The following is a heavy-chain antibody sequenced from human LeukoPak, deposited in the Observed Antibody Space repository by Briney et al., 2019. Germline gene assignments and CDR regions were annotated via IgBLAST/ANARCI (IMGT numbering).Heavy chain of an antibody. V-gene: IGHV3-74*01. CDR3: AKDNY. CDR1: GFTFSRYW. J-gene: IGHJ4*02. CDR2: INSDGSRT. Sequence: GGSLRLSCEASGFTFSRYWMHWVRQAPGKGLVWVSRINSDGSRTTYADSVKGRFTISRDNAKNSLYLQMNSLRAEDTAVYYCAKDNYWGQGTLVTASS.